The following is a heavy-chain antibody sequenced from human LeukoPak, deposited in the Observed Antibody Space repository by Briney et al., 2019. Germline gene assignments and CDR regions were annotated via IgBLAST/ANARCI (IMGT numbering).Heavy chain of an antibody. CDR2: IYYSGST. CDR1: GGSISSGGYY. CDR3: ARGSGWYRGYFDY. V-gene: IGHV4-31*03. D-gene: IGHD6-19*01. J-gene: IGHJ4*02. Sequence: SETLSLTCTVSGGSISSGGYYWSWLRQHPGQGLEWIGYIYYSGSTYYNPSLKSRVTISVDTSKNQFTLKLSSVTAADTAVYYCARGSGWYRGYFDYWGQGTLVTVSS.